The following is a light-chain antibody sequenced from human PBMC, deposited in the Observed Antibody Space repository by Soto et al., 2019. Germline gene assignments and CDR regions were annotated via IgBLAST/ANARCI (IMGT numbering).Light chain of an antibody. J-gene: IGKJ5*01. CDR2: DAS. Sequence: EVVLTQSPDTLSLSPGDRATLSCRASQSVSTYLAWYQQKPGQAPRLLIYDASNRATGIPARFSGSGSGTEFTLTISSLQSEDFAVYYCQQRDSWPITFGQGTRLEI. CDR3: QQRDSWPIT. CDR1: QSVSTY. V-gene: IGKV3-11*01.